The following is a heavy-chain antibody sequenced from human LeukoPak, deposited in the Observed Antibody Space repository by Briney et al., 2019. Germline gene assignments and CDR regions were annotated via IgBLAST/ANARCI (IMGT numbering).Heavy chain of an antibody. D-gene: IGHD6-13*01. CDR2: MNPNSGGT. CDR1: GYTFTSYD. Sequence: ASVKVSCKASGYTFTSYDINWVRQATGQGLEWMGWMNPNSGGTNYAQKFQGRVSMTRDTSISTAYMELSSLRSDDTAVYYCARGRDSDSWYFDWFDTWGQETLVTVSS. CDR3: ARGRDSDSWYFDWFDT. V-gene: IGHV1-2*02. J-gene: IGHJ5*02.